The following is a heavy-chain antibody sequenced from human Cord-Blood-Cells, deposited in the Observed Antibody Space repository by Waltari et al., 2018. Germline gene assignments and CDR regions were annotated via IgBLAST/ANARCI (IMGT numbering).Heavy chain of an antibody. D-gene: IGHD5-18*01. J-gene: IGHJ4*02. Sequence: VQLVESGGVVVQPGRSLRLSCAASGFTFSSDGMHWVRQAPGKGLEWVAVISYDGSNKYYADSVKGRFTISRDNSKNTLYLQMNSLRAEDTAVYYCANTARGYSYGYPDYWGQGTLVTVSS. CDR3: ANTARGYSYGYPDY. V-gene: IGHV3-30*18. CDR1: GFTFSSDG. CDR2: ISYDGSNK.